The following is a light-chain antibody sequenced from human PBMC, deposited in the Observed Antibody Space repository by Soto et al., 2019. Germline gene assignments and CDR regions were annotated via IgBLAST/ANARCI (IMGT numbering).Light chain of an antibody. J-gene: IGKJ1*01. Sequence: DIVMTQSPDSLAVSLGERATINCKSSQSVLYSSNNKNYLAWYQPKPGQPPKLPLYWASTRESGVPDRFSGRGSGTDFTLTISGLQAEYVAVYYCQQYYSTPRTFGQGTKVQIK. CDR3: QQYYSTPRT. CDR2: WAS. CDR1: QSVLYSSNNKNY. V-gene: IGKV4-1*01.